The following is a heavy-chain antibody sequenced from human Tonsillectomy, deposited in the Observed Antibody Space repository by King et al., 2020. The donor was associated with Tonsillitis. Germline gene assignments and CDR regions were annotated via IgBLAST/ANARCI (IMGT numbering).Heavy chain of an antibody. Sequence: QLQESGPGLVQPSETLSLICTVSGGSISSSSYYWGWIRQPPGKGLEWIGSIYYSGSTYYNPSLKSRVTLSVDTSKTQFSLKLNSVTAADTAVYYCASQYRVNSWFDPWGQGTLVTVSS. CDR3: ASQYRVNSWFDP. CDR1: GGSISSSSYY. D-gene: IGHD5/OR15-5a*01. CDR2: IYYSGST. J-gene: IGHJ5*02. V-gene: IGHV4-39*01.